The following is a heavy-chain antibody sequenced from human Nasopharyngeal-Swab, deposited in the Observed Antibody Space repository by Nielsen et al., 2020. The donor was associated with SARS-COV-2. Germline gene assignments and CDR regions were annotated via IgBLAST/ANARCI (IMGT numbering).Heavy chain of an antibody. CDR3: ARRGRCSGSSCDMDV. D-gene: IGHD2-2*01. Sequence: ASVKVSCKASGYTFNNYYIHWVRQAPGQGLEWMGMLNPGSGGTTYAQKFQGRVTMTRDTSTSTVFMDLSSLRSEDTAVYYCARRGRCSGSSCDMDVWGQGTTVTVSS. V-gene: IGHV1-46*02. CDR1: GYTFNNYY. J-gene: IGHJ6*02. CDR2: LNPGSGGT.